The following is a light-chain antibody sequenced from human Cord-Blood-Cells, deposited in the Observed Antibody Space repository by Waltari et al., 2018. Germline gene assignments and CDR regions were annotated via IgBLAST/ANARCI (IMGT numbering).Light chain of an antibody. J-gene: IGKJ2*01. CDR2: GAS. CDR1: QSVSSSY. CDR3: QQYGSSPT. Sequence: EIVLTQSPGTLSLSPGERATLSCRASQSVSSSYLAWYQQQPGQAPRPLIYGASSRATGIPDRFSGSESGTDFTLTISRLEPEDFAVYYCQQYGSSPTFGQGTKLEIK. V-gene: IGKV3-20*01.